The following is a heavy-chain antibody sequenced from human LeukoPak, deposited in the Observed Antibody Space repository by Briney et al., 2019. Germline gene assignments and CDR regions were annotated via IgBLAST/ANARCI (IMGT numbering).Heavy chain of an antibody. V-gene: IGHV3-66*01. CDR1: GFTVSSNY. CDR3: ASPTPRPYYYDSSGLRGAFDI. Sequence: GGSLRLSCAASGFTVSSNYMSWVRQAPGKGLEWVSVIYSGGSTYYADSVKGRFTISRDNSKNTLYLQMNSLRAEDTAVYYCASPTPRPYYYDSSGLRGAFDIWGKGKMVTV. D-gene: IGHD3-22*01. J-gene: IGHJ3*02. CDR2: IYSGGST.